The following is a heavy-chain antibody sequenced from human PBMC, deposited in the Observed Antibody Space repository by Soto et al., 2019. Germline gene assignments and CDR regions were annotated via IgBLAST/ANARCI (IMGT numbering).Heavy chain of an antibody. J-gene: IGHJ4*02. D-gene: IGHD2-15*01. V-gene: IGHV1-18*01. CDR1: GYTFTIYG. Sequence: ASVKVSCKASGYTFTIYGISWVRQAPGQGLEWMGWISAFNGNTDYAQNLQDRVTMTRDTSTSTAYMELRSLRSDDTAVYYCARRGLGYCGGGSCYIDYWGRGTLVTVSS. CDR3: ARRGLGYCGGGSCYIDY. CDR2: ISAFNGNT.